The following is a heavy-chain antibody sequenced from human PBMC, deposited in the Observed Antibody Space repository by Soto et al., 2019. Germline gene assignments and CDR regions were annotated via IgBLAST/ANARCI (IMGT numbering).Heavy chain of an antibody. CDR3: ATWHEREHAFDV. CDR2: LYDVDGS. V-gene: IGHV3-53*01. D-gene: IGHD1-1*01. J-gene: IGHJ3*01. CDR1: GLTISGKKY. Sequence: DVQLVESGGGLIQPGESLRLSCAAFGLTISGKKYVAWVRQAPGKGVEWVSALYDVDGSFYADSVTGRFTTSSDSSKTTVYLQINDLRPDDTAVYYCATWHEREHAFDVWGQGTTVTISS.